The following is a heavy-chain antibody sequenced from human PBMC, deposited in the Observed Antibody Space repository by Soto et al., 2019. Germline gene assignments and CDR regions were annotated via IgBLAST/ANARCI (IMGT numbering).Heavy chain of an antibody. J-gene: IGHJ4*02. CDR3: APISYYDSSGYCRKNFDY. V-gene: IGHV2-5*02. CDR2: IYWDDDK. Sequence: QITLKESGPPLVKPTQTLTLTCTFSGFSLSTSGVGVGWIRQPPGKALEWLALIYWDDDKRYSPSLKSRLTLTKDTYKSEVVHRITTMDTVYTATYYCAPISYYDSSGYCRKNFDYWGQGTLVTVSS. CDR1: GFSLSTSGVG. D-gene: IGHD3-22*01.